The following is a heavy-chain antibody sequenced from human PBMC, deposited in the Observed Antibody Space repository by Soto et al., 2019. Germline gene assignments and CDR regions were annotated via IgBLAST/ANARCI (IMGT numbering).Heavy chain of an antibody. CDR2: INPSGGST. Sequence: ASVKVSCKASGYTFTSYYMHWVRQAPGQGLEWMGIINPSGGSTSYAQKFQGRVTMTRDTSTSTVYMELSSLRSEDTAVYYCARDLEPAIVVVPAAPAYWGQGTLVTVSS. D-gene: IGHD2-2*01. V-gene: IGHV1-46*03. CDR1: GYTFTSYY. J-gene: IGHJ4*02. CDR3: ARDLEPAIVVVPAAPAY.